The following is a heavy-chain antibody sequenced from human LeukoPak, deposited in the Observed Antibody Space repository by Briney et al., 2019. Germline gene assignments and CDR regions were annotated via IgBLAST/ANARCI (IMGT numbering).Heavy chain of an antibody. CDR2: IKQDGSEK. CDR3: EAGGGGMDV. CDR1: GFTFSSYA. V-gene: IGHV3-7*03. J-gene: IGHJ6*02. D-gene: IGHD2-15*01. Sequence: PGGSLRLSCAASGFTFSSYAMSWVRQAPGKGLEWVANIKQDGSEKYYVDSVKGRFTISRDNAKNSLYLQMNSLRAEDTAVYYCEAGGGGMDVWGQGTTVTVSS.